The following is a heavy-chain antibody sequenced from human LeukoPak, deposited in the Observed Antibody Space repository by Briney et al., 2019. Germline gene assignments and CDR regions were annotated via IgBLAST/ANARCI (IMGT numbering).Heavy chain of an antibody. V-gene: IGHV3-9*01. CDR3: AKGSAAGSPPRDY. Sequence: GGSLRLSCAASGFTFDDYAMHWVRQAPGKGLEWVSGISWNSGSIGYADSVKGRFTISRDNAKNSLYLQMNSLRAEDTALYYCAKGSAAGSPPRDYWGQGTLVTVSS. CDR2: ISWNSGSI. CDR1: GFTFDDYA. D-gene: IGHD6-13*01. J-gene: IGHJ4*02.